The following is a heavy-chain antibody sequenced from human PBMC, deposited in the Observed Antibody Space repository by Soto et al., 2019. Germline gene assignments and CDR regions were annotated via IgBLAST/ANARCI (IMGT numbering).Heavy chain of an antibody. CDR2: ISPHNRNT. D-gene: IGHD3-9*01. Sequence: QVQLVQSGAEVKKPGDSVKVSCQASGYTFGHFYITWVRQAPGQGLEWMGAISPHNRNTNYAEKFRGRVTMTTDTSTHTAYMELRSLRSDDTAVYYCARDEGGYDILTGYYKAHHFDQWGQGAMVTVAS. V-gene: IGHV1-18*01. CDR3: ARDEGGYDILTGYYKAHHFDQ. J-gene: IGHJ4*02. CDR1: GYTFGHFY.